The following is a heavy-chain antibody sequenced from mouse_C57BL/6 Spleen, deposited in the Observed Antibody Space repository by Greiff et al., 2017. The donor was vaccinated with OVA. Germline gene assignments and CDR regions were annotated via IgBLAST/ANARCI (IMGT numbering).Heavy chain of an antibody. Sequence: EVKLMESGGGLVQPGGSLSLSCAASGFTFTDYYMSWVRQHPGQALEWLGFIRTKANGYTTEYSESVKARFTISRDNSQSILYLQMSALRAEDSAAYYCAGINTDFDVWGTGTTVTVSS. D-gene: IGHD1-1*01. V-gene: IGHV7-3*01. CDR1: GFTFTDYY. J-gene: IGHJ1*03. CDR3: AGINTDFDV. CDR2: IRTKANGYTT.